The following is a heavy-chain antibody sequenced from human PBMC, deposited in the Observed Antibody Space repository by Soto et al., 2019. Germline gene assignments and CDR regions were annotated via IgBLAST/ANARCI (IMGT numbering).Heavy chain of an antibody. CDR1: GYSISSGYY. CDR3: ARGGSGSTRFDY. D-gene: IGHD1-1*01. Sequence: PSETLSLTCAVSGYSISSGYYWGWIRQPPGKGLEWIGSIYHSVSTYYNPSLKSRVSISVDTSKNQFSLKLSSVTAADTAVYYCARGGSGSTRFDYWGQGTLVTVSS. CDR2: IYHSVST. V-gene: IGHV4-38-2*01. J-gene: IGHJ4*02.